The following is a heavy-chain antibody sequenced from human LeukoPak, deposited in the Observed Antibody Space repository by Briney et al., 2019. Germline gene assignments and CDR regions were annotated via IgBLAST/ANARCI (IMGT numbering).Heavy chain of an antibody. CDR2: ISGSGGST. J-gene: IGHJ4*02. CDR3: AKDLYSGSYYSDY. V-gene: IGHV3-23*01. D-gene: IGHD1-26*01. CDR1: GFTFSSYA. Sequence: GGSLRLSCAASGFTFSSYAMSWARQAPGKGLEWVSAISGSGGSTYYADSVKGRFTISRDNSKNTLYLQMNSLRAEDTAVYYCAKDLYSGSYYSDYWGQGTLVTVSS.